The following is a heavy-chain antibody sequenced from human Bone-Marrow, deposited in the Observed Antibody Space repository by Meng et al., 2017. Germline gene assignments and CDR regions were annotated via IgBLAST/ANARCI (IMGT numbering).Heavy chain of an antibody. J-gene: IGHJ4*02. CDR1: GVSFSGYY. CDR3: ARGRRIVGATFRLFDY. Sequence: QVQLQLWGVGRLKPSGTLALTCGVSGVSFSGYYWTWIRQPPGKGLEWIGEINHSGSSNYNPSPKSRVTLSADTPERQFSLKLSSVTAADTAVYYCARGRRIVGATFRLFDYWGQGTLVTVS. CDR2: INHSGSS. D-gene: IGHD1-26*01. V-gene: IGHV4-34*01.